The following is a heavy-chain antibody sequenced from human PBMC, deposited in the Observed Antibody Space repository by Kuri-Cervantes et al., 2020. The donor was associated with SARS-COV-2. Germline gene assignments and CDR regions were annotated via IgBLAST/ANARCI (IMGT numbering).Heavy chain of an antibody. CDR3: AKPGSVRGIIREDHYGLDV. Sequence: GESLKISCVASEFNFGYYGMYWVRQAPGKGLEWVAVISYDGRDTYYGDSVKGRFTISRDNSKNTLCLQMNSLRPEDTGVYYCAKPGSVRGIIREDHYGLDVWGQGTTVTVSS. CDR1: EFNFGYYG. CDR2: ISYDGRDT. V-gene: IGHV3-30*18. D-gene: IGHD3-10*01. J-gene: IGHJ6*02.